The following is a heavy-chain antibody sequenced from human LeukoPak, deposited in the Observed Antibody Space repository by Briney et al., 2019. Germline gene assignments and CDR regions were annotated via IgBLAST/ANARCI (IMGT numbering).Heavy chain of an antibody. Sequence: GGSLRLSCTASGFTLGSHDMHWVRQIPGQGLEWVAAVSSGFHAFFADSVQGRFTVSREDARNSLYLQMNSLRAGDTAVYYCAREARGYHYTYFDYWGQGTLVTVSS. J-gene: IGHJ4*02. V-gene: IGHV3-13*01. CDR1: GFTLGSHD. CDR3: AREARGYHYTYFDY. D-gene: IGHD5-18*01. CDR2: VSSGFHA.